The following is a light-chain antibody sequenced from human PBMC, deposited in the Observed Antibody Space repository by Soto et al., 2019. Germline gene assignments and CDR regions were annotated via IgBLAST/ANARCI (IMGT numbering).Light chain of an antibody. J-gene: IGLJ2*01. V-gene: IGLV2-14*01. CDR2: EVS. CDR3: SSQTASATVF. CDR1: SSDVGAYNF. Sequence: QSALTQPASVSGSPGQSITISCTGTSSDVGAYNFVSWYQQFPGKAPKLMIYEVSNRPSGVSDRFSGSKSGNTASLIISGLRPEDEADYYCSSQTASATVFFGGGTKLTVL.